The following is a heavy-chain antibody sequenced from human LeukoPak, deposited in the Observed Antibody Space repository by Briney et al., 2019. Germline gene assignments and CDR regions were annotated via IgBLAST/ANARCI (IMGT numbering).Heavy chain of an antibody. CDR3: ARDASNSLDY. Sequence: PGGSLRLSCAASGFSFSSYSMNWVRQAPGKGLEWVPYISRSSSFRYNADSVKGRFTISRDNAKNSLYLQMNSLRDEDTAVYYCARDASNSLDYWGQGTLVTVSS. V-gene: IGHV3-48*02. J-gene: IGHJ4*02. CDR2: ISRSSSFR. D-gene: IGHD1-1*01. CDR1: GFSFSSYS.